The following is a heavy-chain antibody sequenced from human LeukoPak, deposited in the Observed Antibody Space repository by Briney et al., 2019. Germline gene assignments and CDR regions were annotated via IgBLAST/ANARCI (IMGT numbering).Heavy chain of an antibody. J-gene: IGHJ4*02. CDR2: IIPILGIA. CDR1: GGTFSSYA. D-gene: IGHD3-22*01. V-gene: IGHV1-69*04. CDR3: AKDYYDSSGYYSPLGY. Sequence: SVKVSCKASGGTFSSYAISWVRQAPGQGLEWMGRIIPILGIANYAQKFQGRVRITADKSTSTAYMELSSLRSEDTAVYYCAKDYYDSSGYYSPLGYWGQGTLVTVSS.